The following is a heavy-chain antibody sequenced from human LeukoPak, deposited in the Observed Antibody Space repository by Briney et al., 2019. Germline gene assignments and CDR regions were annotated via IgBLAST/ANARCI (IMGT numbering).Heavy chain of an antibody. D-gene: IGHD3-3*01. CDR2: IYTSGST. CDR1: GGSISSYY. J-gene: IGHJ4*02. Sequence: SQNLSRTCTVSGGSISSYYWSWIRQPAGKGLEWIVRIYTSGSTNYNPSLKSRVTISVDTFKNQFSLKLSSVSAADTAVYYWASYDFWSGYYTYWGQGTLVTVSS. V-gene: IGHV4-4*07. CDR3: ASYDFWSGYYTY.